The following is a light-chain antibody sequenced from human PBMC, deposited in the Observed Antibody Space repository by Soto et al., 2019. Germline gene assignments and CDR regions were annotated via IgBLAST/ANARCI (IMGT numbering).Light chain of an antibody. Sequence: QSVLTQPPSVSGAPGQRVTISCTGSSSNIGAGYDVHWYQQLPGTAPKLLIYGNSNRPSGVPDRFSGSKSGTSASLAITGLQAEDEADYYCQSYDSSLSGFYVFGT. J-gene: IGLJ1*01. CDR1: SSNIGAGYD. CDR2: GNS. CDR3: QSYDSSLSGFYV. V-gene: IGLV1-40*01.